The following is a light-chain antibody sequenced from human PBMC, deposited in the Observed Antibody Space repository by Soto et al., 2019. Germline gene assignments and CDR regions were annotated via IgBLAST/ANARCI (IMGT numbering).Light chain of an antibody. CDR3: QQRGKWPRT. V-gene: IGKV3-11*01. Sequence: EIVLTQSPATLSLSPGESVTLSCRASPSVSSYLAWYQQKPGQAPRLLIYDASNRATDIPARFSGSGSGTDFTLTISSLESEDFGVYYCQQRGKWPRTFGQGTKLEIK. CDR1: PSVSSY. CDR2: DAS. J-gene: IGKJ2*01.